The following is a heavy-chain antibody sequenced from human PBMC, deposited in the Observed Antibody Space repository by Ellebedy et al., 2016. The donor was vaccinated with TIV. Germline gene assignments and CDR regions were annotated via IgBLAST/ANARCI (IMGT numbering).Heavy chain of an antibody. CDR2: IYNSGGT. Sequence: MPGGSLRLSCTVSGGSISSYYWNWIRQPPGKGLEWIGYIYNSGGTNYNPSLKSRVTISVDTSKNQFSLKLTSVTAADTAVYYCARRGVGDGFIDYWGQGTLVTVSS. D-gene: IGHD3-16*01. J-gene: IGHJ4*02. V-gene: IGHV4-59*08. CDR1: GGSISSYY. CDR3: ARRGVGDGFIDY.